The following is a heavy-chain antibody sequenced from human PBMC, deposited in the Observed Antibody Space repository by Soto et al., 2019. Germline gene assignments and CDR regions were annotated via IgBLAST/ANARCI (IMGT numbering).Heavy chain of an antibody. V-gene: IGHV3-15*01. CDR1: GFPFSNIW. Sequence: EVQLVESGGGLVNPGGSLRLSCAASGFPFSNIWMSWVRQAPGKGLEWVGRIKTNIVGGTTDYAAPLKGRFLISRDDSKNTLYLQMNTLKTEDTAVYYCTALWYYTESSGFWGQGTLVTVSS. CDR2: IKTNIVGGTT. J-gene: IGHJ4*02. D-gene: IGHD6-19*01. CDR3: TALWYYTESSGF.